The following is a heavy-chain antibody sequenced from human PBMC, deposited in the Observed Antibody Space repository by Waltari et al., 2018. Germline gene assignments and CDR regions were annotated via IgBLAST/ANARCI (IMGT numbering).Heavy chain of an antibody. CDR2: IYYSGST. CDR1: GGSISSSSYY. D-gene: IGHD1-26*01. Sequence: QLQLQESGPGLVKPSETLSLTCTVSGGSISSSSYYWGWIRQPPGKGLEWIGSIYYSGSTYYHPSLKSRVTISVDTSKNQFSLKLSSVTAADTAVYYCARILASTTYYFDYWGQGTLVTVSS. CDR3: ARILASTTYYFDY. V-gene: IGHV4-39*01. J-gene: IGHJ4*02.